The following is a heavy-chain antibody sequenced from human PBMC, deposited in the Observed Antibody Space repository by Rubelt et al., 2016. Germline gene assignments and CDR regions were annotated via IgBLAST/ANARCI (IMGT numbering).Heavy chain of an antibody. CDR1: GYTFLTSA. CDR3: ARGPGLLWFGEDLDY. J-gene: IGHJ4*02. CDR2: INAGNGIT. D-gene: IGHD3-10*01. Sequence: QVQLVQSGAEVKKPGASVKLSCKTSGYTFLTSAVHWVRQAPGQSLEWMGWINAGNGITKYSQYFQDRVTITRDTSASTAYMELSSLRYEDTAVYYCARGPGLLWFGEDLDYWGQGTLVTVSS. V-gene: IGHV1-3*01.